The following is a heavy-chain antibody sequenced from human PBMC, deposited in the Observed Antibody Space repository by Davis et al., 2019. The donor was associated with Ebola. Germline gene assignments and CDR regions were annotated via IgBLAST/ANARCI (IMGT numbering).Heavy chain of an antibody. D-gene: IGHD5-12*01. V-gene: IGHV3-30*18. CDR2: ISYDGSNK. CDR1: GFTLSSYG. CDR3: AKDQDRGYLGLSDY. J-gene: IGHJ4*02. Sequence: GESLKISCAASGFTLSSYGMHWVRPAPGKGLEWVAVISYDGSNKYYADSVKGRFTISRDNSKNTLYLQMNSLRAEDTAVYYCAKDQDRGYLGLSDYWGQGTLVTVSS.